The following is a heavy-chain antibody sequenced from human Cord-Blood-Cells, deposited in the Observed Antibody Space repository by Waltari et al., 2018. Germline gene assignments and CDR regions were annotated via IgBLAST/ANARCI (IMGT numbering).Heavy chain of an antibody. J-gene: IGHJ5*02. V-gene: IGHV3-7*01. CDR1: GFTFSSYW. CDR3: ARDDYDFWSGYYWFDP. CDR2: IKQDGSEK. Sequence: EVQLVESGGGLVQPGGSLRLSCAASGFTFSSYWMSWVRQAPGKGLEGVANIKQDGSEKYYVDSVKGRFTISRDNAKNSLYLQMNSLRAEDTAVYYCARDDYDFWSGYYWFDPWGQGTLVTVSS. D-gene: IGHD3-3*01.